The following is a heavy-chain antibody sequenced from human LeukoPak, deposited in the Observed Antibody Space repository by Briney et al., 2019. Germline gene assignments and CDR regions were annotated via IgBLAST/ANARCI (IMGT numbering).Heavy chain of an antibody. CDR1: GFTFRSSG. Sequence: GGSLRLSCAASGFTFRSSGLHWVRQAPGKGLEWMTFMSYDGRIKYSADSVKGRFTISRDNSKDTLYLQMNSLRPEDTAVYYCARDQLPDYWGQGTLVTVSS. D-gene: IGHD2-2*01. CDR3: ARDQLPDY. V-gene: IGHV3-30*19. CDR2: MSYDGRIK. J-gene: IGHJ4*02.